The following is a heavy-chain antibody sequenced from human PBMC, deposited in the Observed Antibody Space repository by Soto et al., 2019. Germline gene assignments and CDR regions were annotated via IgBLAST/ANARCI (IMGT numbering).Heavy chain of an antibody. Sequence: GDSLKISCKGSRYSFTSYWIGWVRQMPGKGLEWMGIIYPGDSDTRYSPSFQGQVTISADKSIRTAYLQWSSLKALDTAMYYCARRRGDGGTPHYYYGKDVCGQAT. CDR1: RYSFTSYW. CDR3: ARRRGDGGTPHYYYGKDV. CDR2: IYPGDSDT. D-gene: IGHD2-15*01. J-gene: IGHJ6*02. V-gene: IGHV5-51*01.